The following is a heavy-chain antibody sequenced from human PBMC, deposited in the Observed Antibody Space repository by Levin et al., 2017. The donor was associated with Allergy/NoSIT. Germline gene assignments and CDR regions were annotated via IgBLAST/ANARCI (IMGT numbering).Heavy chain of an antibody. V-gene: IGHV3-7*01. Sequence: GVSLLLSFSSSFFPFLPSFLLFFLPSPFPFLSFVANIKEDGSEKYYVDSVKGRFTISRDNAKNSLYLQMSSLRAEDTAVYYCARDPPPVAARFDYWGQGSLVTVSS. CDR1: FFPFLPSF. J-gene: IGHJ4*02. D-gene: IGHD6-6*01. CDR2: IKEDGSEK. CDR3: ARDPPPVAARFDY.